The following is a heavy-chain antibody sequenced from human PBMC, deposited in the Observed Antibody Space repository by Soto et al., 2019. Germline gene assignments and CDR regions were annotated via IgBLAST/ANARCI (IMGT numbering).Heavy chain of an antibody. Sequence: PGGSLRLSCAASGFTFSSYWMSWVRQAPGKGLEWVANIKQDGSEKYYVDSVKGRFTISRDNAKNSLYLQMNSLRAEDTAVYYCARARGYISSWYPYYYYYYGMDVWGQGTTVTVSS. CDR1: GFTFSSYW. J-gene: IGHJ6*02. CDR3: ARARGYISSWYPYYYYYYGMDV. CDR2: IKQDGSEK. D-gene: IGHD6-13*01. V-gene: IGHV3-7*03.